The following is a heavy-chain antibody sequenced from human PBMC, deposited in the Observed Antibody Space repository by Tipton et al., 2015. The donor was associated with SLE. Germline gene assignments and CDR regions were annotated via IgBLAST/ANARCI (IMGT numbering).Heavy chain of an antibody. CDR1: GVSISDHY. J-gene: IGHJ4*02. Sequence: LRLSCTVSGVSISDHYWSWIRQPPGKGLECLGYVFYGGSSDFYRAHYSPSLMSRVIISVDSSKNQFSLRLTSVTAADTAVYYCAKYFYDATGYQSVDSWGQGALVTVSS. D-gene: IGHD3-22*01. V-gene: IGHV4-59*11. CDR2: VFYGG. CDR3: AKYFYDATGYQSVDS.